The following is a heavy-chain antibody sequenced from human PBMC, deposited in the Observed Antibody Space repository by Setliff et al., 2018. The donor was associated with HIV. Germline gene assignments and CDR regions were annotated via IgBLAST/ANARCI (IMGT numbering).Heavy chain of an antibody. CDR3: ARRSVSHGNGFDL. CDR2: IYPGDSDT. J-gene: IGHJ4*03. D-gene: IGHD2-8*01. V-gene: IGHV5-51*01. Sequence: GESLKTSCQCSGYSLTSYWICWVRQMPGKGLEWRGIIYPGDSDTRFSPSFQGQVSLYVDKSATTAYLHWSSLKASDTAIYYCARRSVSHGNGFDLWGQGTLVTVSS. CDR1: GYSLTSYW.